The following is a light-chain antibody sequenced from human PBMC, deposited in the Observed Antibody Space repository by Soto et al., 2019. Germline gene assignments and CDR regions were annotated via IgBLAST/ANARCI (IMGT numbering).Light chain of an antibody. Sequence: DIPMTQSPSSLSASVGDRVTITCRASQSISSYLNWYQQKPGKAPKLLIYAASSLQSGVPSRFSGRGSGTDFTLTISSLKPEDFATYYCQQSYSTPRTFGQGTKVEIK. CDR1: QSISSY. CDR2: AAS. J-gene: IGKJ1*01. CDR3: QQSYSTPRT. V-gene: IGKV1-39*01.